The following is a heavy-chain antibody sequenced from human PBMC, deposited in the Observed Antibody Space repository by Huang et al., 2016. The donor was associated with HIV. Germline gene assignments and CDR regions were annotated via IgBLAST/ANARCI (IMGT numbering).Heavy chain of an antibody. Sequence: QVQVVESGGGVVPPGRYLRLSCAASRFTFGSFSMHWGRQGTGKGVEWMAVRSNDGSMKDYADSVKGRFTISRDNSRNTLYLQMNSLISGDTAVYYCARGITGTTFYYYNMDVWGKGTTVIVSS. CDR3: ARGITGTTFYYYNMDV. CDR2: RSNDGSMK. D-gene: IGHD1-20*01. V-gene: IGHV3-30*03. J-gene: IGHJ6*03. CDR1: RFTFGSFS.